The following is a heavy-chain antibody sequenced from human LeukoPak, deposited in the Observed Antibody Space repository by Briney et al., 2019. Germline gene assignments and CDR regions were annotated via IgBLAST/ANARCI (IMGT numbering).Heavy chain of an antibody. J-gene: IGHJ5*02. V-gene: IGHV1-24*01. D-gene: IGHD2-2*02. CDR1: GYTLTELS. CDR2: FDPEDGET. CDR3: AREGDIVVVPAAIPNWFDP. Sequence: ASVKVSCKVSGYTLTELSMHWVRQAPGKGLEWMGGFDPEDGETIYAQKFQGRVTMTEDTSTDTAYMELSSLRSEDTAVYYCAREGDIVVVPAAIPNWFDPWGQGTLVTVSS.